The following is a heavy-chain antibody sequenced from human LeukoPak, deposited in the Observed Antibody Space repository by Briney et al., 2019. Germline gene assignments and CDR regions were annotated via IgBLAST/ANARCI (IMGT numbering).Heavy chain of an antibody. D-gene: IGHD2-2*01. CDR1: GGSISSGDYY. J-gene: IGHJ5*02. CDR2: IYYSGST. V-gene: IGHV4-30-4*08. CDR3: ARGPAAMKFDP. Sequence: KPSETLSLTCTVSGGSISSGDYYWSWIRQPPGKGLEWIGYIYYSGSTYYNPSLKSRVTISVDTSKNQFSLKLSSVTAADTAVYYCARGPAAMKFDPWGQGTLVTVSS.